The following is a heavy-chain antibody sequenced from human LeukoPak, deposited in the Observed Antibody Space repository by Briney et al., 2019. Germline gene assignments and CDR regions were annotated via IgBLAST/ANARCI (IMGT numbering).Heavy chain of an antibody. CDR3: ARSNDPYGMDV. D-gene: IGHD1-1*01. V-gene: IGHV4-30-2*02. J-gene: IGHJ6*02. Sequence: PSQTLSLTCAVSGGSISSGGYSWSWIRQPPGKGLEWIGYIYHSGSTYYNPSLKSRVTILVDTSKNQFSVKLRSVTAADTAVYYCARSNDPYGMDVWGLGTTVTVSS. CDR1: GGSISSGGYS. CDR2: IYHSGST.